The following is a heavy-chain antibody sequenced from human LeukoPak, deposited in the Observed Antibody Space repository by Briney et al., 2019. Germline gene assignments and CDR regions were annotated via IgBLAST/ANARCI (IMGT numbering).Heavy chain of an antibody. Sequence: PGGSLRLSCVASGFTFRSFWMTWVRQTPGKGLEWVANIKQDGSEKYYVDSVKGRFTISRDNAKNSLYLQMNSLRAEDTAVYYCASFQGTIAAAGKDDYWGQGTLVTVSS. CDR1: GFTFRSFW. V-gene: IGHV3-7*01. J-gene: IGHJ4*02. CDR3: ASFQGTIAAAGKDDY. CDR2: IKQDGSEK. D-gene: IGHD6-13*01.